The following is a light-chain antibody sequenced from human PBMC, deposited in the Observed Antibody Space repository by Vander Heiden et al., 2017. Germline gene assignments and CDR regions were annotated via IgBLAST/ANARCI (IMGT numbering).Light chain of an antibody. V-gene: IGLV3-1*01. Sequence: SYELTQPPSVSVSPGQTASITCSGDKLGDKYACWYQQKPGQSPVLVIYQDSKRPSGIPERFSGPNSGNTATLTISGTQAMDEADYYCQAWDSSTGVVFGGGTKLTVL. CDR1: KLGDKY. CDR2: QDS. J-gene: IGLJ2*01. CDR3: QAWDSSTGVV.